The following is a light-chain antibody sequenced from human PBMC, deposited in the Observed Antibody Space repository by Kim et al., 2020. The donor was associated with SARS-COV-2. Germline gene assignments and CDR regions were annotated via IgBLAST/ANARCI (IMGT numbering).Light chain of an antibody. V-gene: IGKV3-20*01. Sequence: DIVLTQSPDTLSLSPGERATLSCRASQSVSSSHIAWYQHKPGQAPRLLLYGAFNRATGIPDRFSGSGSGTDFTLTISRLEPEDFAVFYCERYGNKFGEGTKVDIK. CDR2: GAF. J-gene: IGKJ1*01. CDR1: QSVSSSH. CDR3: ERYGNK.